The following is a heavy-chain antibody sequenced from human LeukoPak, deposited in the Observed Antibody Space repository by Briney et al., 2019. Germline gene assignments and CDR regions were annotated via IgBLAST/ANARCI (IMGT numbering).Heavy chain of an antibody. Sequence: GGSLRLSCAASGFTFSSYSMNWVRQAPGKGLEWVSSISSSSYIYYADSVKGRFTISRDNAKNSLYLQMNSLRAEDTAVYYCASLPRDSSYYYYGMDVWGQGTTVTVSS. CDR3: ASLPRDSSYYYYGMDV. CDR1: GFTFSSYS. J-gene: IGHJ6*02. V-gene: IGHV3-21*01. D-gene: IGHD2-15*01. CDR2: ISSSSYI.